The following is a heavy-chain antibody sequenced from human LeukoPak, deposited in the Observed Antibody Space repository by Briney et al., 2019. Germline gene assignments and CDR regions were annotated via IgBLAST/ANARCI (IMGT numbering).Heavy chain of an antibody. CDR3: ARGALYYYDSSGYPTQGHFDY. Sequence: SETLSLTCTVSGGSISSGDYYWSWTRQPPGKGLEWIGYIYYSGSTYYNPSLKSRVTISVDTSKNQFSLKLSSVTAADTAVYYCARGALYYYDSSGYPTQGHFDYWGQGTLVTVSS. CDR1: GGSISSGDYY. J-gene: IGHJ4*02. D-gene: IGHD3-22*01. CDR2: IYYSGST. V-gene: IGHV4-30-4*08.